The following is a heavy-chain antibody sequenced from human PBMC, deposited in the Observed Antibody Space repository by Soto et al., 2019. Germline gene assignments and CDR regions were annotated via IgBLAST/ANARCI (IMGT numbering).Heavy chain of an antibody. CDR2: ISSSSSYI. J-gene: IGHJ4*02. D-gene: IGHD3-22*01. CDR3: ARGLYYYDSSGYYHY. Sequence: LRLSCAASGFTFSSYSMNWVRQAPGKGLEWVSSISSSSSYIYYADSVKGRFTISRDNAKNSLYLQMNSLRAEDTAVYYCARGLYYYDSSGYYHYWDQGTLVTVSS. V-gene: IGHV3-21*01. CDR1: GFTFSSYS.